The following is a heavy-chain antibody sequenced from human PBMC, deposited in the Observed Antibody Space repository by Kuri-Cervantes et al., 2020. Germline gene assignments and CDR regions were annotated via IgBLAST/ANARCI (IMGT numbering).Heavy chain of an antibody. J-gene: IGHJ4*02. CDR3: ARAGEILTGELEDYYFDY. CDR2: ISGSGGST. V-gene: IGHV3-23*01. D-gene: IGHD3-9*01. Sequence: GESLKISCAASGFTFSSYAMSWVRQAPGKGLEWVSAISGSGGSTYYADSVKGRFTISRDNAKNSLYLQMNSLRAEDTAVYYCARAGEILTGELEDYYFDYWGQGTLVTVSS. CDR1: GFTFSSYA.